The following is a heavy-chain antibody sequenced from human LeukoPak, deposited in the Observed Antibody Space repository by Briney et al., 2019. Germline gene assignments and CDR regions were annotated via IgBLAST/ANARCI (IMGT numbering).Heavy chain of an antibody. J-gene: IGHJ4*02. CDR3: ARRPFAELDY. CDR2: IYYSGST. V-gene: IGHV4-59*01. Sequence: SETLSLTCTVSGDSISSYFWSWIRRPPGKGLEWIGYIYYSGSTNYNPSLKSRVTISVDTSKNQFSLRLSSVTAADTAVYYCARRPFAELDYWGQGTLVTVSS. CDR1: GDSISSYF.